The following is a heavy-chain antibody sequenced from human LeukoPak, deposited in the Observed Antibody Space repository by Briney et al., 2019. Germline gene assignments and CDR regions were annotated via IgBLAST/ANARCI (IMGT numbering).Heavy chain of an antibody. CDR2: ITGSGGST. D-gene: IGHD1-1*01. V-gene: IGHV3-23*01. CDR3: ARDQLGAVLYFDY. Sequence: GGSLRLSCAASGFTFISYSMNWVRQAPGKGLEWVSAITGSGGSTYYADSVKGRFTISRDNSKNTLYLQINSLRVEDTAVYYCARDQLGAVLYFDYWGQGALVTVSS. J-gene: IGHJ4*02. CDR1: GFTFISYS.